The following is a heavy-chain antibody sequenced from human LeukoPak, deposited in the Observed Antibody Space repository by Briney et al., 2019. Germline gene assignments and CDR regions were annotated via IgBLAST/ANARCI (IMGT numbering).Heavy chain of an antibody. CDR3: AREQDSRGFFDY. V-gene: IGHV3-23*01. J-gene: IGHJ4*02. Sequence: GGSLGLSCAASGFIFNIYATSWVRQAPGKGLEWVSAISGSGGRTYYADSVKGRFTISRDNSKNTLYLQMNSLRAEDTAVYYCAREQDSRGFFDYWGQGTLVTVSS. D-gene: IGHD3-10*01. CDR2: ISGSGGRT. CDR1: GFIFNIYA.